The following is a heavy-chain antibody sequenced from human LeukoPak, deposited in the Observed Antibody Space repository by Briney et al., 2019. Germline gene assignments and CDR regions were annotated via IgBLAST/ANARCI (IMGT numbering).Heavy chain of an antibody. V-gene: IGHV3-23*01. Sequence: PGGSLRLSCAGSGFTFSTYAMGWVRQAPGKGLEWVSGLSGSGASTYYVDSVRGRFTISRDNSKNTLYLQMNSLGAEDTALYYCAKAVSSSTAGSDYWGQGTLVTVSS. CDR3: AKAVSSSTAGSDY. CDR1: GFTFSTYA. D-gene: IGHD6-13*01. J-gene: IGHJ4*02. CDR2: LSGSGAST.